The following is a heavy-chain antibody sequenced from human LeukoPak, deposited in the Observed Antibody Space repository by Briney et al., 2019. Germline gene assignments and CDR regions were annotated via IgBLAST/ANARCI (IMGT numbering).Heavy chain of an antibody. CDR3: AKDLGGSATTV. D-gene: IGHD2-2*01. V-gene: IGHV3-9*01. CDR1: GFTFEDHV. J-gene: IGHJ4*02. CDR2: ISWSGDRM. Sequence: GRSLRLSCAASGFTFEDHVMHWVRQAPGKGLEWVSSISWSGDRMGYADAVKGRFTISRDNAKNSLFLQMNSLRVEDTALYYCAKDLGGSATTVWGQGTPVTVSS.